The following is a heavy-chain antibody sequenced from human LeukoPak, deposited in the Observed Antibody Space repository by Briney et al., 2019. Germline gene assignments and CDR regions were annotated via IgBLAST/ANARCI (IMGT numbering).Heavy chain of an antibody. D-gene: IGHD3-10*01. J-gene: IGHJ5*02. CDR3: AKAAYFYYTSGSYYPGWFDP. Sequence: GGSLRLSCAASGFTFSSYAMSWVRQAPGKGLEWVSAISDSGDSTFYADSVKGRFTISRDNSKNTLYLQMNSLRAEDTAVYHCAKAAYFYYTSGSYYPGWFDPWGQGTLVTVSS. V-gene: IGHV3-23*01. CDR2: ISDSGDST. CDR1: GFTFSSYA.